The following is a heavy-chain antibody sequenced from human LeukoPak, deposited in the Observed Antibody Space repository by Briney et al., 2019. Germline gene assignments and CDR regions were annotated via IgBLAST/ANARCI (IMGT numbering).Heavy chain of an antibody. D-gene: IGHD3-22*01. J-gene: IGHJ5*02. Sequence: GGSLRLSCAASGFTVRSNYMSWVRQAPGKGLEWVSIIYSGGGTYYADSVKGRFTISRDNSKNTVYLQMNSLRAEDAAVYYCARLAGFGVVVISWGQGTLITVSS. CDR2: IYSGGGT. CDR3: ARLAGFGVVVIS. V-gene: IGHV3-66*04. CDR1: GFTVRSNY.